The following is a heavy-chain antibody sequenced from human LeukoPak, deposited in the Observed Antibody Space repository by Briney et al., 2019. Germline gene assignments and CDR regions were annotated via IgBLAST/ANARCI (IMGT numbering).Heavy chain of an antibody. CDR1: GGSISSGSYY. J-gene: IGHJ5*02. V-gene: IGHV4-61*02. D-gene: IGHD3-22*01. CDR2: SYTSGST. Sequence: PSQTLSLTCTVSGGSISSGSYYWSWIRQPAGKGLEWIGRSYTSGSTNYNPSLKSRVTISVDTSKNQFSLKLSSVTAADTAVYYCARDSRYYEGWFDPWGQGTLVTVSS. CDR3: ARDSRYYEGWFDP.